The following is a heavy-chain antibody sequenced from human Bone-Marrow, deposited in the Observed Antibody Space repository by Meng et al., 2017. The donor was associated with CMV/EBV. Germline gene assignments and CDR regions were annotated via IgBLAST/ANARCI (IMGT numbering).Heavy chain of an antibody. D-gene: IGHD6-13*01. CDR1: GFSFRIYW. CDR2: IHYNGRDI. CDR3: AREAGGIAASPKGGMDV. J-gene: IGHJ6*02. Sequence: GESLKISCAASGFSFRIYWLNWVRQAPGKGLEWVSAIHYNGRDINYAGSIKGRFTVSRDNAKNSLYLQMNSLRAEDTAVYYCAREAGGIAASPKGGMDVWGQGTTVTVSS. V-gene: IGHV3-21*01.